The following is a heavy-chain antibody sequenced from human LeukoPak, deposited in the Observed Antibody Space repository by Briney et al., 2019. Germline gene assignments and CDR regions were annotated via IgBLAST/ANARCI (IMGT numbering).Heavy chain of an antibody. J-gene: IGHJ4*02. V-gene: IGHV3-74*01. D-gene: IGHD6-19*01. CDR1: GFTFSNNW. CDR2: INSDGRTT. Sequence: PGGSLRLSCAASGFTFSNNWIHWVRQAPGKGLVWVSRINSDGRTTTYADSVKGRFTISRDNAKNSLYLQMNSLRAEDTAVYYCARENTAGIENWGQGTLVTVSS. CDR3: ARENTAGIEN.